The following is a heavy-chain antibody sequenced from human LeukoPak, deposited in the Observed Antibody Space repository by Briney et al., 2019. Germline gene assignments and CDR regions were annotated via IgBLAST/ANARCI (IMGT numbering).Heavy chain of an antibody. CDR1: GGSFSGYY. J-gene: IGHJ4*02. CDR2: INHSGST. D-gene: IGHD6-13*01. V-gene: IGHV4-34*01. Sequence: PSETLSLTCAVYGGSFSGYYWSWIRQPPGKGLEWIGEINHSGSTNYNPSLKSRVTISVDTSKNQFSLKLSSVTAADTAVYYCARASIIAAAGDSYFDYWGQGTLVTVSS. CDR3: ARASIIAAAGDSYFDY.